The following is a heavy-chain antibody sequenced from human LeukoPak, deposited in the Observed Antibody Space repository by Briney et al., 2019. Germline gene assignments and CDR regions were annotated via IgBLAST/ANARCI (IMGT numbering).Heavy chain of an antibody. D-gene: IGHD4-17*01. CDR3: ARDTPYDYGDYEGGFDP. CDR2: IRSSSSHI. CDR1: GFTFSTYG. Sequence: GGSLILSCAASGFTFSTYGMNWVRQAPGKGLEWVSSIRSSSSHIFYADSVKGRFTISRDNAKNSLYLQMSSLRAEDTAVYYCARDTPYDYGDYEGGFDPWGQGTLVTVSS. J-gene: IGHJ5*02. V-gene: IGHV3-21*01.